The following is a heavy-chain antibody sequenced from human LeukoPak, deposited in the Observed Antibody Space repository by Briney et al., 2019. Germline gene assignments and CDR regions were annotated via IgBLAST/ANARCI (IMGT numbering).Heavy chain of an antibody. D-gene: IGHD3-3*01. Sequence: GGSLRLSCAASGFTFSSSAVHWVRQAPGKGLEWVTVISDDGDDKYYADSVRGRFTISRDNSKNTLYLQMNSLRVEDTAVYFCARSNGDSGFWSGFYTGWFDPWGQGTLVTVSA. J-gene: IGHJ5*02. CDR3: ARSNGDSGFWSGFYTGWFDP. V-gene: IGHV3-30-3*01. CDR1: GFTFSSSA. CDR2: ISDDGDDK.